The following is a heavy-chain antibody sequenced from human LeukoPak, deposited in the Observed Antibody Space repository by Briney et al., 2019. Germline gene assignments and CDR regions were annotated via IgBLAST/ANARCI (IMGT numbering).Heavy chain of an antibody. D-gene: IGHD3-9*01. CDR3: ASRGDYDILTGYWADKYYFDY. CDR2: IIPIFGTA. Sequence: GASVKVSCKASGGTFSSYAISWVRQAPGQGLEWMGGIIPIFGTANYAQKFQGRVTITADESTSTAYMELSSLRSEDTAVYYCASRGDYDILTGYWADKYYFDYWGQGTLVTVSS. J-gene: IGHJ4*02. V-gene: IGHV1-69*13. CDR1: GGTFSSYA.